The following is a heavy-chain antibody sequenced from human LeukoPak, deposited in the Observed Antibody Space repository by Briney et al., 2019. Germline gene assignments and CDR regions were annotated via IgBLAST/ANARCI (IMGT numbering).Heavy chain of an antibody. D-gene: IGHD6-13*01. V-gene: IGHV4-31*03. CDR3: ASLAVAGTGSPIQH. CDR1: GGSISSGGNY. J-gene: IGHJ1*01. CDR2: IYYVGNT. Sequence: PSQTLSLTCTVSGGSISSGGNYWSWLRQLPGKGLEWIGYIYYVGNTNYNPSLKSRVTISVDTSKNQFSLKLSSVTAADTAVYYCASLAVAGTGSPIQHWGQGTLVTVSS.